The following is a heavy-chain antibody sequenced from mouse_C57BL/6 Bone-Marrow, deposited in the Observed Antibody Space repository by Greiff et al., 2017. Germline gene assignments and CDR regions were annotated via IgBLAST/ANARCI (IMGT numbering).Heavy chain of an antibody. J-gene: IGHJ3*01. CDR2: INPSSGYT. Sequence: VKLVESGAELAKPGASVKLSCKASGYTFTSYWMHWVKQRPGQGLEWIGYINPSSGYTKYNQKFKDKCTLTADKSSSTAYMQLSSLTYEDSAVYYCSRSYYGFAYWGQGTLVTVSA. CDR3: SRSYYGFAY. CDR1: GYTFTSYW. D-gene: IGHD2-10*01. V-gene: IGHV1-7*01.